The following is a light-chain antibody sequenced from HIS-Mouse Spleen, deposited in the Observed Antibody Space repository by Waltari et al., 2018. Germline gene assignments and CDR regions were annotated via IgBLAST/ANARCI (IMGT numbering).Light chain of an antibody. V-gene: IGLV2-23*03. Sequence: QSALTPPASVSGSPGQSITISCTGTSSDVGSYNLVPWYQQHPGKAPNLMIYEGSKRPSGVSNRFSGSKSGNTASLTISGLQAEDEADYYCCSYAGSSTFEVFGGGTKLTVL. CDR3: CSYAGSSTFEV. CDR2: EGS. CDR1: SSDVGSYNL. J-gene: IGLJ2*01.